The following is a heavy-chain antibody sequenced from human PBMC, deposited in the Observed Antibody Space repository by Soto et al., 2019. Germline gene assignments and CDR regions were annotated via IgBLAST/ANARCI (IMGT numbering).Heavy chain of an antibody. CDR2: INHSGRT. D-gene: IGHD3-10*01. Sequence: PSETLSLTCAVYGGSFSGYYWSWIRQPPGKGLEWIGEINHSGRTNCNPSLESRVTISIDTSKNQFSLKLSSVTAADTTVYYCARGSGSYYNNWFDPWGQGTLVTVSS. CDR1: GGSFSGYY. J-gene: IGHJ5*02. V-gene: IGHV4-34*01. CDR3: ARGSGSYYNNWFDP.